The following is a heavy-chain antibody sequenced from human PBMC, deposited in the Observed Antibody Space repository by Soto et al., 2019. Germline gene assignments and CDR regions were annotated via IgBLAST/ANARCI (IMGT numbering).Heavy chain of an antibody. V-gene: IGHV4-61*08. CDR3: SRIAVSGTFTGFDY. CDR2: IFSSGST. Sequence: SETLSLTCTVSGGSVSSGVYYWSWIRQPPGKGLEWVGFIFSSGSTDYNPSHRSRVTVSIDTSKNQFSLNLSSVTAADTAIYYWSRIAVSGTFTGFDYWGRGTLVTVSS. CDR1: GGSVSSGVYY. J-gene: IGHJ4*02. D-gene: IGHD6-19*01.